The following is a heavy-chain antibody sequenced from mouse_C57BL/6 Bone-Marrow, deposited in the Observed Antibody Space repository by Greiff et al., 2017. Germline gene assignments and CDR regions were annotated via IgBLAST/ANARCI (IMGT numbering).Heavy chain of an antibody. Sequence: VQLQQSGAELVRPGASVKLSCTASGFNIKDYYMHWVKQRPEQGLEWIGRIDPEDGDTEYAPKFQGKATMTADTSSNTAYLQLSSLTSEDTAVYYCYYYASSKYLDYWGQGTPLTVSS. CDR3: YYYASSKYLDY. CDR2: IDPEDGDT. V-gene: IGHV14-1*01. J-gene: IGHJ2*01. D-gene: IGHD1-1*01. CDR1: GFNIKDYY.